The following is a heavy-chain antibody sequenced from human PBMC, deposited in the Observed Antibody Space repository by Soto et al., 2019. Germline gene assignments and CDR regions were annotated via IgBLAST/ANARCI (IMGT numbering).Heavy chain of an antibody. Sequence: PGGSLRLSCAASGFTLSNYGMHWVRQGPVKGLEWVAVIWYDGSNEDYADSVKGRFTISRDTSKNTLYLQMNSLRAEDTALYHWGREISTALGWFDRCGQGTRV. CDR2: IWYDGSNE. D-gene: IGHD2-2*01. CDR1: GFTLSNYG. CDR3: GREISTALGWFDR. V-gene: IGHV3-33*01. J-gene: IGHJ5*02.